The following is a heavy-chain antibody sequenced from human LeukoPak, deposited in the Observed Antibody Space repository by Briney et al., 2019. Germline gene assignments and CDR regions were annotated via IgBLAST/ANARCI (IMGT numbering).Heavy chain of an antibody. Sequence: GGSLRLSCTASGFAFDEHGMSWVRQVPGKGLEWVSGINWSGGSTGYADPLRGRFTISRDNAKNSLYLQMDSLGAEDTALYYCARAPITSPFYFDYWGQGTLVTVSS. D-gene: IGHD2-2*01. V-gene: IGHV3-20*04. CDR3: ARAPITSPFYFDY. CDR2: INWSGGST. CDR1: GFAFDEHG. J-gene: IGHJ4*02.